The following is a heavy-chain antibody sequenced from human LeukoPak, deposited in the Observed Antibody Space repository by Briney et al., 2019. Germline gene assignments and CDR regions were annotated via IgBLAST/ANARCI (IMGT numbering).Heavy chain of an antibody. V-gene: IGHV1-8*01. CDR3: ARFIHYYDSSGYYYVPYFDY. Sequence: ASVKVSCKTSGYTFTSYDINWVRQATGQGLEWMGWMNPNSGNTGYAQKFQGRVTMTRNTSISTAYMELSSLRSEDTAVYYCARFIHYYDSSGYYYVPYFDYWGQGTLVTVSS. D-gene: IGHD3-22*01. CDR2: MNPNSGNT. CDR1: GYTFTSYD. J-gene: IGHJ4*02.